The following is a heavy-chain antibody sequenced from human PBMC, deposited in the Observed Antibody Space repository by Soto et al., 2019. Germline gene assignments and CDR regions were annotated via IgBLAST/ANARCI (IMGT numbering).Heavy chain of an antibody. CDR1: GFTFSGYW. CDR2: IKHDGSVQ. Sequence: QLVESGGGLVQPGGSLRLSCEASGFTFSGYWMSWVRQAPGKGLGWVADIKHDGSVQYYVDSVKGRFTISRDNAKKLLYLQMNGPRAEDTALYYCARATYSNAWYRFDPWGQGTLVTVSS. CDR3: ARATYSNAWYRFDP. D-gene: IGHD4-4*01. J-gene: IGHJ5*02. V-gene: IGHV3-7*03.